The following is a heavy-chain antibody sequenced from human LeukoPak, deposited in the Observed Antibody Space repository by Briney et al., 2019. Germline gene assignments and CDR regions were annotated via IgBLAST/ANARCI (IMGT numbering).Heavy chain of an antibody. V-gene: IGHV3-23*01. CDR3: QEEAGIRYFDWLSIPQYYFDY. CDR1: GFTFSSYA. Sequence: PGGSLRLSCAASGFTFSSYAMSWVRQAPGQGLEWVSAISGSGGSTYYADSVKGRFTISRDNSKNMLYLQMNSLRAEDTAVFFFQEEAGIRYFDWLSIPQYYFDYWGQGTLVTVSS. D-gene: IGHD3-9*01. J-gene: IGHJ4*02. CDR2: ISGSGGST.